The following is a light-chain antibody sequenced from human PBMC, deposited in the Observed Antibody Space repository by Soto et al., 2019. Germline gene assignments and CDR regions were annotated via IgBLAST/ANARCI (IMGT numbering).Light chain of an antibody. CDR3: QQYGSSRT. Sequence: EIALTQSPGTLCLSPGERATLSCRASQSLSSSYLAWYQQKPGQAPRLLIYGASSRATGIPDRFSGSGSGTDFTLTISRLEPEDFAVYYCQQYGSSRTFGQGTKV. J-gene: IGKJ1*01. CDR2: GAS. CDR1: QSLSSSY. V-gene: IGKV3-20*01.